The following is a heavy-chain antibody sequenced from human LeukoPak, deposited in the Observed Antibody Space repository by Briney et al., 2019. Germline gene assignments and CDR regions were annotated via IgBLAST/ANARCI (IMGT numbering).Heavy chain of an antibody. J-gene: IGHJ3*02. CDR2: IRYDGSNK. CDR3: AREQRRITMIVVAFGAFDI. V-gene: IGHV3-30*02. Sequence: QPGRSLRLSCAASGFTFSSYGMHSVRQAPGKWLEWVGFIRYDGSNKYYADSVKGRFTISRDNSKNTLYLQMNSLRAEDTAVYYCAREQRRITMIVVAFGAFDIWGQGTTVTVSS. CDR1: GFTFSSYG. D-gene: IGHD3-22*01.